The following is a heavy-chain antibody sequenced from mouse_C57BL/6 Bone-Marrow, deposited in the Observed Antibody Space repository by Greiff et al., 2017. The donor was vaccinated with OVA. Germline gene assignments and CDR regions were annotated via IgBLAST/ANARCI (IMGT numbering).Heavy chain of an antibody. CDR3: VRHDRDYDYDWFAY. CDR1: GFSFNTYA. V-gene: IGHV10-1*01. J-gene: IGHJ3*01. D-gene: IGHD2-4*01. Sequence: EVQVVESGGGLVQPKGSLKLSCAASGFSFNTYAMNWVRQAPGKGLEWVARIRSKSNNYATYYADSVKDRFTISRDDSESMLYLQMNNLKTEDTAMYYCVRHDRDYDYDWFAYWGQGTLVTVSA. CDR2: IRSKSNNYAT.